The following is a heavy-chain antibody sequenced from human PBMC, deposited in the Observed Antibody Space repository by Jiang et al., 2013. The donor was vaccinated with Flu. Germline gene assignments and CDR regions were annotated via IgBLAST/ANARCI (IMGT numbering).Heavy chain of an antibody. J-gene: IGHJ3*02. CDR2: IYPGDSDT. V-gene: IGHV5-51*01. Sequence: PGKGLEWMGIIYPGDSDTRYSPSFQGQVTISADKSISSAHLQWSSLKASDTAMYYCARRWELYAFDIWGQGTMVTVSS. D-gene: IGHD1-26*01. CDR3: ARRWELYAFDI.